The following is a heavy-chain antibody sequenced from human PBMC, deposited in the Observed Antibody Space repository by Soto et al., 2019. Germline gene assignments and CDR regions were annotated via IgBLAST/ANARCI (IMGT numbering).Heavy chain of an antibody. V-gene: IGHV3-15*07. CDR1: GFTFSNAW. J-gene: IGHJ3*02. Sequence: EVQLVESGGGLVKPGGSLRLSCAASGFTFSNAWMNWVSQAPGKGLEWVGRIKSKTDGGTTDYAAPVKGRFTISRDDSKNTLYLQMNSLKTEDTAVYYCTTDIPPLLWFGSTLRIDAFYIWGQGTMVTVSS. D-gene: IGHD3-10*01. CDR2: IKSKTDGGTT. CDR3: TTDIPPLLWFGSTLRIDAFYI.